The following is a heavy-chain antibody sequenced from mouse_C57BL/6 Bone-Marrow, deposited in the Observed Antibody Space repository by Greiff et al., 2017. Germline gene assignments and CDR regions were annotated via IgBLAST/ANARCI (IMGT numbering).Heavy chain of an antibody. J-gene: IGHJ3*01. CDR1: GFNIKDYY. Sequence: VQLQQSGAELVKPGASVKLSCTASGFNIKDYYMPWVKQRTEQGLEWIGRIDPEDGETKYAPKFQGKATITADTSSNTAYLQLSSLTSEDTAVYYCARAHYYGSPWFAYWGQGTLVTVSA. V-gene: IGHV14-2*01. D-gene: IGHD1-1*01. CDR3: ARAHYYGSPWFAY. CDR2: IDPEDGET.